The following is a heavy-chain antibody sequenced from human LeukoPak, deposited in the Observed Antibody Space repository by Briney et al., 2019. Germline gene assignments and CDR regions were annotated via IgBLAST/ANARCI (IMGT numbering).Heavy chain of an antibody. CDR3: ARHYCSSTSCQKPYYYYYMDV. CDR1: GYTFTGYY. CDR2: INPNSGGT. Sequence: GASVKVSCKASGYTFTGYYMHWVRQAPGQGLEWMGWINPNSGGTNYAQKFQGRVTMTRDTSISTAYRELSRLRSDDTAVYYCARHYCSSTSCQKPYYYYYMDVWGKGTTVTVSS. D-gene: IGHD2-2*01. V-gene: IGHV1-2*02. J-gene: IGHJ6*03.